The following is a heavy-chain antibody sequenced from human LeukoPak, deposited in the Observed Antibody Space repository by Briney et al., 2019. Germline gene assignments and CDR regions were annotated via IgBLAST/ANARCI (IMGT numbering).Heavy chain of an antibody. V-gene: IGHV4-61*02. CDR1: GYSISSGYY. D-gene: IGHD6-13*01. CDR3: ARAYHSSWYLNWFDP. Sequence: PSETLSLTCTVSGYSISSGYYWSWIRQPAGKGLEWIGRIYTSGSTNYNPSLKSRVTMSVDTSKNQFSLKLSSVTAADTAVYYCARAYHSSWYLNWFDPWGQGTLVTVSS. J-gene: IGHJ5*02. CDR2: IYTSGST.